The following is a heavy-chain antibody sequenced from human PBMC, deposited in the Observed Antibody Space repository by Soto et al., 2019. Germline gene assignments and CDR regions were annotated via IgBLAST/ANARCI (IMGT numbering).Heavy chain of an antibody. D-gene: IGHD1-26*01. CDR2: VKSKTDGGSA. J-gene: IGHJ4*01. CDR1: GFPFGNAW. Sequence: GGSLRLSCAASGFPFGNAWINWVRQVPGKGLEWVGRVKSKTDGGSADYTAPVKGRFAVSRDDSKKKEYLQMNNLKIEDTGVYYCTTDSRTTLPEIRFDYWGHGTQVTVSS. V-gene: IGHV3-15*07. CDR3: TTDSRTTLPEIRFDY.